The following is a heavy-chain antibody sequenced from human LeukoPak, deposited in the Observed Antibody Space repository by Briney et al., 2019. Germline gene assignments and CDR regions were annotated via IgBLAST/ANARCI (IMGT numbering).Heavy chain of an antibody. CDR3: AREAAGQANRDHFDT. V-gene: IGHV1-18*01. Sequence: ASVKVSCTASGFTFSSYGISWVRQAPGQGLEWMGWISAFNGKSNYPQKFQGRVTMTTDTSTSTAYMELRSLRSDDTAVYYCAREAAGQANRDHFDTWGQGTLVSVSS. CDR2: ISAFNGKS. CDR1: GFTFSSYG. D-gene: IGHD1-14*01. J-gene: IGHJ4*02.